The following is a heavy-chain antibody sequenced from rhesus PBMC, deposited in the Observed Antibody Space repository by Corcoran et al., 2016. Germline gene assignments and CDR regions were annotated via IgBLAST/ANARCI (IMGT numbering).Heavy chain of an antibody. CDR1: GGSISESYW. CDR2: IYGSRPST. D-gene: IGHD1-44*02. Sequence: QAQLQESGPGVVKPSETLSLTCAVSGGSISESYWWSWIRQPPGKGLEWIGYIYGSRPSTNSTPSRKDRVTIAQATSKNHFPLKLGSVTAADTAVYYGARASTGSCGLDSWGQGVVVTVSS. CDR3: ARASTGSCGLDS. J-gene: IGHJ6*01. V-gene: IGHV4S10*01.